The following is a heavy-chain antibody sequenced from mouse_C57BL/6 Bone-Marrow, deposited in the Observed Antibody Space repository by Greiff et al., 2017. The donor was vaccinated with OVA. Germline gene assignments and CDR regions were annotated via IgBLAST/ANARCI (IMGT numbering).Heavy chain of an antibody. Sequence: QVQLKQSGAELVKPGASVKISCKASGYAFSSYWMTWVKQRPGKGLEWIGQIYPGDGDTNYNGKFKGKATLTAYKSSSTAYMQLSSLTSEDSAVYFCAREEDGYYVRFAYWGQGTLVTVSA. CDR2: IYPGDGDT. J-gene: IGHJ3*01. V-gene: IGHV1-80*01. CDR3: AREEDGYYVRFAY. CDR1: GYAFSSYW. D-gene: IGHD2-3*01.